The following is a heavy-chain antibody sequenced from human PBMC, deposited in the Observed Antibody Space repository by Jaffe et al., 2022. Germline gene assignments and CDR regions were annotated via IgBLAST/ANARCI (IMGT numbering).Heavy chain of an antibody. CDR1: GFTFSSYG. CDR3: AKGVTTRNYYYYYYMDV. J-gene: IGHJ6*03. CDR2: IRYDGSNK. Sequence: QVQLVESGGGVVQPGGSLRLSCAASGFTFSSYGMHWVRQAPGKGLEWVAFIRYDGSNKYYADSVKGRFTISRDNSKNTLYLQMNSLRAEDTAVYYCAKGVTTRNYYYYYYMDVWGKGTTVTVSS. V-gene: IGHV3-30*02. D-gene: IGHD4-17*01.